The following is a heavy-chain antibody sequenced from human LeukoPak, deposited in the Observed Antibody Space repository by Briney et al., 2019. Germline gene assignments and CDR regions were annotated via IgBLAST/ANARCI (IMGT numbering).Heavy chain of an antibody. V-gene: IGHV4-39*01. CDR2: IYYSGST. J-gene: IGHJ6*02. CDR3: ARASRGYYYGMDV. D-gene: IGHD3-10*01. Sequence: KPSETLSLTCTVSGGSISSSSYYWGWIRQPPGKGLEWIGSIYYSGSTYYNPSLKSRVTISVDTSKNQFSLKLSSVTAADTAVYYCARASRGYYYGMDVWGQGTTVTVSS. CDR1: GGSISSSSYY.